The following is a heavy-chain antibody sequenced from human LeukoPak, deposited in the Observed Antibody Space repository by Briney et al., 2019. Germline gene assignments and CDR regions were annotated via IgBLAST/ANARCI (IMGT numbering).Heavy chain of an antibody. D-gene: IGHD1-26*01. CDR2: ISSSSSYI. J-gene: IGHJ6*02. CDR3: ARDDSGSYYYYYGRDV. CDR1: GFTFSSYS. Sequence: PGGSLRLSCAASGFTFSSYSMNWVRQAPGKGLEWVSSISSSSSYIYYADSVKGRFTISRDNAKNSLYLQMNSLRAEDTAVYYCARDDSGSYYYYYGRDVWGQGTTVTVSS. V-gene: IGHV3-21*01.